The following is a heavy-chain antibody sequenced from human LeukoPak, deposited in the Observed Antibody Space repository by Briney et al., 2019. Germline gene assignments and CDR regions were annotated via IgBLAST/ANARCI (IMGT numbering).Heavy chain of an antibody. V-gene: IGHV3-23*01. CDR1: GLSLNNYA. CDR2: SSSSDDGK. J-gene: IGHJ5*01. D-gene: IGHD6-6*01. Sequence: GGSLRLSCTASGLSLNNYAMSWVRQVPGKGLEWVSASSSSDDGKWYAESVRGRFTISRDNSKNTLYLQMNSLRAEDTAVYYCARGSHRIEYSSSVAFDSWGQGTLVTVSS. CDR3: ARGSHRIEYSSSVAFDS.